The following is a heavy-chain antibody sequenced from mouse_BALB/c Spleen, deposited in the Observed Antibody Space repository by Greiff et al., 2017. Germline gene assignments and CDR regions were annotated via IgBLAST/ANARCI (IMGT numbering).Heavy chain of an antibody. D-gene: IGHD1-1*01. V-gene: IGHV1-7*01. CDR3: ARRVRYYYAMDY. J-gene: IGHJ4*01. CDR1: GYTFTSYW. CDR2: INPSTGYT. Sequence: QVQLQQSGAELAKPGASVKMSCKASGYTFTSYWMHWVKQRPGQGLEWIGYINPSTGYTEYNQKFKDKATLTADKSSSTAYMQLSSLPSEDSAVYYCARRVRYYYAMDYWGQGTAVTVSS.